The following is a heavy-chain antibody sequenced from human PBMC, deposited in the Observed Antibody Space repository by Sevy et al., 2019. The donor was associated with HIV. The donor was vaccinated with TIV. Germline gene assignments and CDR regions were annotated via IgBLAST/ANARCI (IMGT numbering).Heavy chain of an antibody. CDR1: GFTFSNAW. Sequence: GGSLRLSCAASGFTFSNAWMSWVRQAPGKGLEWVGRIKSKTDGGTKDYAAPVKGRFTTSREDSKNTLYLQMNSRKTEGTADYYCHFWHYGMDVWGQGTTVTVSS. J-gene: IGHJ6*02. CDR2: IKSKTDGGTK. V-gene: IGHV3-15*01. CDR3: HFWHYGMDV. D-gene: IGHD3-3*01.